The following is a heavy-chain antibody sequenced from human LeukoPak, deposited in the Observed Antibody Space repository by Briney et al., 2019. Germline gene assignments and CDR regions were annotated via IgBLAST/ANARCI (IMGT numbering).Heavy chain of an antibody. CDR2: ISSSSRDI. V-gene: IGHV3-21*01. D-gene: IGHD3-22*01. J-gene: IGHJ3*01. CDR3: ARPTGDRSPFDL. Sequence: GGSLRLSCAASGFSFNIYIMHWVRRAPGKGLEWVGSISSSSRDIYYSDSIKGRFSISRDNAQNSLYLQMNSLRAEDTALYYCARPTGDRSPFDLWGQGTMVAVSS. CDR1: GFSFNIYI.